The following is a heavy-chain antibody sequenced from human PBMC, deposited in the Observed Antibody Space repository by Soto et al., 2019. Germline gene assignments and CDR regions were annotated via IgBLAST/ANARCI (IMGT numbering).Heavy chain of an antibody. Sequence: APVKVSCNASGYPFTSYAMHCVRHAPGKKPERMGWINAGNGNTKYSQKFQGRVTITRDTSASTAYMELSSLRSEDTAVYYCARKGLNIRDEGSSGWEYYFDYWGQGTLVTVSS. CDR3: ARKGLNIRDEGSSGWEYYFDY. V-gene: IGHV1-3*01. J-gene: IGHJ4*02. CDR1: GYPFTSYA. CDR2: INAGNGNT. D-gene: IGHD6-19*01.